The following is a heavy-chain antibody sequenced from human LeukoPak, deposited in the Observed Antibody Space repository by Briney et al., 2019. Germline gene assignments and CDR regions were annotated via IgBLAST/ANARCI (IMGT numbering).Heavy chain of an antibody. J-gene: IGHJ4*02. V-gene: IGHV3-33*01. CDR3: ARDECSTTSCYGY. CDR2: IWYDGSKE. CDR1: GFTFSSYG. D-gene: IGHD2-2*01. Sequence: PGRSLRLSCAASGFTFSSYGMHWVRQAPGKGLEWVAVIWYDGSKEYYADSVKGRFTISRDSSKNTVYLQMNSLRGEDTAVYYCARDECSTTSCYGYWGQGTLVTVSS.